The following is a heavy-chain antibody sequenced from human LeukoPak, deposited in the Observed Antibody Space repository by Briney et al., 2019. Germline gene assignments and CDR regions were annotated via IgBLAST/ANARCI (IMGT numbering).Heavy chain of an antibody. CDR2: VYASGAN. J-gene: IGHJ4*02. CDR3: ARDNVGSLDF. D-gene: IGHD3-10*01. CDR1: GDSVTSHG. V-gene: IGHV4-59*02. Sequence: SETLSLTCSVSGDSVTSHGWSWVRQPPGKGQEWIGYVYASGANSDNCNPSLKSRITISVDTSRNQFSLRLNSVTAADTAIYYCARDNVGSLDFWGQGILVTVSS.